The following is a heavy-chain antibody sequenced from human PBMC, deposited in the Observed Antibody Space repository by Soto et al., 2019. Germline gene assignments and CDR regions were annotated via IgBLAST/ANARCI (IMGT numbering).Heavy chain of an antibody. CDR3: ARSEATALDY. CDR1: GGSFSGYY. J-gene: IGHJ4*02. CDR2: INHSGST. V-gene: IGHV4-34*01. Sequence: SETLSLTCAVYGGSFSGYYWSWIRQPPGKGLEWIGEINHSGSTNYNPSLKSRVTISVDTSKNHFSLQLTSVTAADTAVYYCARSEATALDYWGQGTLVTV.